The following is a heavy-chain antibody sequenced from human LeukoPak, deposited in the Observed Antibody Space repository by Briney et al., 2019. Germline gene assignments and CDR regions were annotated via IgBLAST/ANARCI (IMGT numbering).Heavy chain of an antibody. CDR1: GFTFKSYD. CDR3: ARGGRGSSWFEK. D-gene: IGHD6-13*01. J-gene: IGHJ4*02. Sequence: GGSLRLSCTASGFTFKSYDMHWVRHAPGKGLEWVSAISTAEDTYYVGSVKGRFTISRENAKNSLYLQLSGLRAGDTALYYCARGGRGSSWFEKWGQGTLVTVSS. V-gene: IGHV3-13*01. CDR2: ISTAEDT.